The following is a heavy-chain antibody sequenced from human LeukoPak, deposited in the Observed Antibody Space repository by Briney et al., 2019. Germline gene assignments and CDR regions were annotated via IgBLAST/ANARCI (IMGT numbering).Heavy chain of an antibody. CDR3: ARDVGRIAVAGGVGY. J-gene: IGHJ4*02. V-gene: IGHV3-7*01. Sequence: PGGSLRLSCAASRFTFSSYWMSWVRQAPGKGLEWVANIKQDGSEKYYVDSVKGRFTISRDNAKNSLYLQMNSLRAEDTAVYYCARDVGRIAVAGGVGYWGQGTLVTVSS. CDR1: RFTFSSYW. D-gene: IGHD6-19*01. CDR2: IKQDGSEK.